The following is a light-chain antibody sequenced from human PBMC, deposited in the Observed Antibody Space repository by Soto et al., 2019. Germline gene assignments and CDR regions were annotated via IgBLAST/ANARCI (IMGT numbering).Light chain of an antibody. J-gene: IGKJ4*01. CDR2: TGS. CDR1: QGISNW. CDR3: QQANSFPLT. Sequence: DIQMTQSPSSVSASVGDRVSITCRASQGISNWLAWYQQKPGRAPKLLIYTGSSLQSGVPSRFSGNGSGTDFTLTISSLQPEDVATYYSQQANSFPLTCGGGTKVEIK. V-gene: IGKV1-12*01.